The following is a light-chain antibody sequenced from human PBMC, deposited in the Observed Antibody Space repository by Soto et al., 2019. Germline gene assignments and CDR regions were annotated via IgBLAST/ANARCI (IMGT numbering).Light chain of an antibody. CDR1: QSVSSN. Sequence: EIVMTQSPATLSVSTGERATLSCRASQSVSSNLAWYQQKPGQAPRLLIYGASTRATGIPARFSGSGSGTEFTLTISSLQSEDFAVYYCQQYNNWPRGFGQGTKVDI. CDR3: QQYNNWPRG. CDR2: GAS. J-gene: IGKJ1*01. V-gene: IGKV3-15*01.